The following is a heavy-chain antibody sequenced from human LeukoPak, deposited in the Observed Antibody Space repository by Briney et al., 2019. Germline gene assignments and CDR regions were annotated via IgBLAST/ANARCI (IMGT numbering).Heavy chain of an antibody. CDR1: GYTLTELA. CDR3: ATYSGYAAY. J-gene: IGHJ4*02. CDR2: FDPEGVET. V-gene: IGHV1-24*01. Sequence: ASVKVSCKVSGYTLTELAIHWVRQAPGKGLEWMGGFDPEGVETIYAQKFQGRVTMTEDTYTDTAYMELSSLRSEDTAVYYCATYSGYAAYWGQGTLVSVSS. D-gene: IGHD5-12*01.